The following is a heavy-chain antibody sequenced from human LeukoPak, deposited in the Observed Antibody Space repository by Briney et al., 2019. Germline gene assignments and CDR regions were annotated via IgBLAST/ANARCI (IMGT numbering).Heavy chain of an antibody. D-gene: IGHD3-10*01. CDR3: ARTMVRGVRPITD. J-gene: IGHJ4*02. CDR2: INVNAGGT. Sequence: ASVKVSCKTSGYTLSGYNIHWVRQAPGQGLEWMGWINVNAGGTTYAQKFQGRVTMTRDTSLNTAHLELSSLRSDDTAVYYCARTMVRGVRPITDWGQGTLVTVSS. V-gene: IGHV1-2*02. CDR1: GYTLSGYN.